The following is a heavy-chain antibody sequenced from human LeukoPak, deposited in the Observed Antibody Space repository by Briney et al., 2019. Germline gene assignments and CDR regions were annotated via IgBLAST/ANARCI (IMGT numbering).Heavy chain of an antibody. CDR1: VGSISYYY. D-gene: IGHD2-21*02. V-gene: IGHV4-59*08. CDR3: ARHAYCGGDCFGGAFEI. CDR2: VYYSGST. Sequence: SETLSLTCTVSVGSISYYYWSWIRQPPGKGLGWIGYVYYSGSTSYNPSLKSRVTISLDTSKHQFSLKLNSVTAADTAVYYCARHAYCGGDCFGGAFEIWGQGTMVTVSS. J-gene: IGHJ3*02.